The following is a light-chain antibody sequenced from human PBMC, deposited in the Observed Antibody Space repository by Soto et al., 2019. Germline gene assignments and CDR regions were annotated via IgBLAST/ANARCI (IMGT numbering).Light chain of an antibody. Sequence: IPLTHSPSSLSASLLSRFTINFRLSQGISSYLNWYRQKPGKAPKVLIFDASSLESGVPSRFSGSGSATEFTLTISSLQPDDFATYYCQQYSTYPWTFGQGTKVDI. J-gene: IGKJ1*01. CDR1: QGISSY. CDR2: DAS. CDR3: QQYSTYPWT. V-gene: IGKV1-13*02.